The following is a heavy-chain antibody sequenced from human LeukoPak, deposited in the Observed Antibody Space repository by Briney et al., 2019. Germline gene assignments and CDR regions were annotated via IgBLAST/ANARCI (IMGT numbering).Heavy chain of an antibody. V-gene: IGHV3-53*01. J-gene: IGHJ2*01. CDR1: GFTFVSYS. CDR2: IYSGGST. CDR3: ARGGLYVNTAMIRHWYFHI. Sequence: PGGSLRLSCAASGFTFVSYSITWVRRAPGKGLEWVSVIYSGGSTFYADSVKGRFTISRDTSKNTLYLQMNSLRTEDTAVYYCARGGLYVNTAMIRHWYFHIWGRGTLVTVSS. D-gene: IGHD5-18*01.